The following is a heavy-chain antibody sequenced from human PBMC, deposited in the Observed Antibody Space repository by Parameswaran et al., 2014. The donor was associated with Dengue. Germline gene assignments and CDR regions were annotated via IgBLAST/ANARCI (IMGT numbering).Heavy chain of an antibody. J-gene: IGHJ4*02. CDR3: AKSGRYFDWLPN. CDR1: GFTFSSYA. CDR2: ISGSGGST. V-gene: IGHV3-23*01. D-gene: IGHD3-9*01. Sequence: GSLRLSCAASGFTFSSYAMSWVRQAPGKGLEWVSAISGSGGSTYYADSVKGRFTISRDNSKNTLYLQMNSLRAEDTAVYYCAKSGRYFDWLPNWGQGTLVTVSS.